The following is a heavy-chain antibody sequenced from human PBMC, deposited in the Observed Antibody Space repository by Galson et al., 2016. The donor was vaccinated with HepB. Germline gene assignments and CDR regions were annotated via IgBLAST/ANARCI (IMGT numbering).Heavy chain of an antibody. Sequence: SLRLSCAVSGFTFSRSDMHWVRQAPGKGLEWVAVIWSDGSNRYYADSVQGRFTISRDNSKNTLFLQMNSLRAEDTAVYFCARDPHASGWAAYYFDAWGQGTLVTVS. J-gene: IGHJ5*02. D-gene: IGHD6-19*01. CDR1: GFTFSRSD. CDR3: ARDPHASGWAAYYFDA. V-gene: IGHV3-33*01. CDR2: IWSDGSNR.